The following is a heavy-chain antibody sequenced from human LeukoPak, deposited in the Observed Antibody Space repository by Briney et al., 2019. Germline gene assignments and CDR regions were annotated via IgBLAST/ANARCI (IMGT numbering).Heavy chain of an antibody. CDR2: INPNSGGT. CDR1: GYTFNGYY. V-gene: IGHV1-2*02. D-gene: IGHD4-17*01. J-gene: IGHJ4*02. Sequence: ASVKVSCKASGYTFNGYYKHWVRQAPGQGLEWMGWINPNSGGTNYAQKFQGRVTMTRDTSISTAYMELSRLRSDDTAVYYCARDMTTVTPATIDYWGQGTLVTVSS. CDR3: ARDMTTVTPATIDY.